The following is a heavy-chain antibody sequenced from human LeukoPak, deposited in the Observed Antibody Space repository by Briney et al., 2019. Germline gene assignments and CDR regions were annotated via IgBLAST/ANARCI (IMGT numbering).Heavy chain of an antibody. CDR3: AKSTGARVVDY. Sequence: PGGSLRLSCAASGFTFDDYAMHWVRQAPGKGLEWVSGISWNSGSIGYADSVKGRFTISRDNAKNSLYLQMNSLRAEDTALYYCAKSTGARVVDYWGQGTLVTVSS. CDR1: GFTFDDYA. V-gene: IGHV3-9*01. CDR2: ISWNSGSI. D-gene: IGHD3-22*01. J-gene: IGHJ4*02.